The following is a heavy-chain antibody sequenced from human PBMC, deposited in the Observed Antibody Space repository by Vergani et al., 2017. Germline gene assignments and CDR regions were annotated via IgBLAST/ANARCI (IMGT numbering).Heavy chain of an antibody. CDR1: GGTFRSGE. D-gene: IGHD1-14*01. J-gene: IGHJ3*01. CDR2: IFPLFTTT. CDR3: EKDKMFGSAGKPYGCDDFEV. V-gene: IGHV1-69*12. Sequence: QVQLVQSGAEVKKPGSSVTVSCKVSGGTFRSGEISWVRPAPGQVLEWMGGIFPLFTTTHYAQKYEASVTRTADESTNTAYMELRSLTFEDSAIDYGEKDKMFGSAGKPYGCDDFEVWGQGTKVTVSS.